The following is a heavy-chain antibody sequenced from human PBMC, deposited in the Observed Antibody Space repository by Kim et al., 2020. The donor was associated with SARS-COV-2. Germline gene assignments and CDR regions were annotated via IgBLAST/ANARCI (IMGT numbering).Heavy chain of an antibody. CDR2: INRDGSEK. Sequence: GGSLRLSCAASGFTFSTYWMTWVRQAPGKGLEWVANINRDGSEKYYVDSVKGRFTISRDNAENSLYLQMNSLRPEDTAVFYCARDRAGSQLLEWLSSPRFANGAQETLV. V-gene: IGHV3-7*05. J-gene: IGHJ4*02. CDR1: GFTFSTYW. CDR3: ARDRAGSQLLEWLSSPRFAN. D-gene: IGHD3-3*01.